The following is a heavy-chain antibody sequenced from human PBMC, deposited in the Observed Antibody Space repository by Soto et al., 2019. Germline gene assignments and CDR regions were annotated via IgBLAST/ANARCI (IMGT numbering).Heavy chain of an antibody. CDR3: ARADCTGAYCYSWPFNYGVDV. J-gene: IGHJ6*02. D-gene: IGHD2-15*01. CDR2: IWLDGSNK. V-gene: IGHV3-33*08. CDR1: GFTFNTYG. Sequence: QVQLVESGGGVVQPGGSRRLSCPTSGFTFNTYGMHGVRQAPGKGLGGGAFIWLDGSNKYYADSVKGRFTISRDNSKNTLYLQMNSLRAEDTALYYCARADCTGAYCYSWPFNYGVDVWGQGTTVTVSS.